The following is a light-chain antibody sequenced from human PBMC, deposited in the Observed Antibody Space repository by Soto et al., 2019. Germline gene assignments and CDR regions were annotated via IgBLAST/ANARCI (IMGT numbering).Light chain of an antibody. V-gene: IGLV2-14*03. CDR1: GSDVGGYNS. CDR2: DVS. Sequence: QSALTQPASVSGSPGQSITISCTGTGSDVGGYNSVSWYQHHPGKAPKLMIYDVSNRPSGVSNRFSGSKSVNTASLTISGLQAEDEADYYCSSYTSSSTVVFGGGTKLTVL. J-gene: IGLJ2*01. CDR3: SSYTSSSTVV.